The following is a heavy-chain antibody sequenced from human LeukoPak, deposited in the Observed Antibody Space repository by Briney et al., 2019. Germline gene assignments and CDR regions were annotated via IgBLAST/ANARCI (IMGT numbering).Heavy chain of an antibody. D-gene: IGHD3-16*01. J-gene: IGHJ4*02. CDR2: ISGSGGAT. V-gene: IGHV3-23*01. CDR1: GFTFSSHA. Sequence: GGSLRLSCAASGFTFSSHAMSWVRQAPGKGLEWVSSISGSGGATYYADSVKGRFTISRDKSKNTQHLQMNSLRAEDTAVYYRAKQVGLGPNFDYWGQGTLVTVSS. CDR3: AKQVGLGPNFDY.